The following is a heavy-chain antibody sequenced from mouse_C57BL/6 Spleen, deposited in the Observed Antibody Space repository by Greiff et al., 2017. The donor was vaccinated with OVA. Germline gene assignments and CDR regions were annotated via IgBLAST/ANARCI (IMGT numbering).Heavy chain of an antibody. D-gene: IGHD1-1*01. Sequence: QVQLQQSGAELVRPGTSVKVSCKASGYAFTNYLIEWVKQRPGQGLEWIGVINPGSGGTNYNEKFKGKATLTADKSSSTAYMQLSSLTSEDSAVYFCASEGITPGRFAYWGQGTLVTVSA. V-gene: IGHV1-54*01. CDR2: INPGSGGT. CDR3: ASEGITPGRFAY. CDR1: GYAFTNYL. J-gene: IGHJ3*01.